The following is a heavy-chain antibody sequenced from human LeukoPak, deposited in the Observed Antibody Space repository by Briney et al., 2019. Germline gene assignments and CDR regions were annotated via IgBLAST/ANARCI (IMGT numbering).Heavy chain of an antibody. CDR1: GGSISTYY. CDR2: IYYRGNT. D-gene: IGHD1-26*01. Sequence: SETLSLTCTVSGGSISTYYWTWIRQSPGKGLECIGYIYYRGNTSYNPSLKSRVTISVDTSKNQFSLKLTSVTAADTAIYYCARALGPTNFDYWGQGALVTVSS. V-gene: IGHV4-59*01. J-gene: IGHJ4*02. CDR3: ARALGPTNFDY.